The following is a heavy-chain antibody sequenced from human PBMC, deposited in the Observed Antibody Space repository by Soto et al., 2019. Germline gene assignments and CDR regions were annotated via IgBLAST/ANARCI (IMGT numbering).Heavy chain of an antibody. CDR1: GGSISSGGYY. J-gene: IGHJ4*02. D-gene: IGHD4-17*01. CDR2: IYYSGNT. V-gene: IGHV4-31*03. Sequence: SETLSLTCTVSGGSISSGGYYWSWIRQHPGKGLEWIGYIYYSGNTYYNPSLKSRVTISVDTSKNQFSLKLSSVTAADTAVYYCARGPDNDYAVDYWGQGTLVTVSS. CDR3: ARGPDNDYAVDY.